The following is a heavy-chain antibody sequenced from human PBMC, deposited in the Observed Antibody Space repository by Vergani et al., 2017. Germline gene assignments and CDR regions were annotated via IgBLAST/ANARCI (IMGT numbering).Heavy chain of an antibody. Sequence: LVESGGGVVQPGGSLRLSCVVSGFTPSYYGMHWVRQAPGKGLEWVAVISYDGTQKYYADSVKGRFTISRDNSKSTLYLQMNSLRTEDTAVYYCATKSCGTPGCQIGYFREWGQGTLVTVSS. D-gene: IGHD1-1*01. CDR3: ATKSCGTPGCQIGYFRE. CDR1: GFTPSYYG. J-gene: IGHJ1*01. V-gene: IGHV3-30*03. CDR2: ISYDGTQK.